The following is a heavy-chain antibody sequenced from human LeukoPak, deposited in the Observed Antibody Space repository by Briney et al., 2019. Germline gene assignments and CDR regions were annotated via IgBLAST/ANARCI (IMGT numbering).Heavy chain of an antibody. Sequence: GGFLRLSCAASGFTFSSYAMSWVRQAPGKGLEWVSAISGSGGSTYYADSVKGRFTISRDNSKNTLYLQMNSLRAEDTAVYYCAKHIAVADHFDYWGQGTLVTVSS. CDR1: GFTFSSYA. CDR2: ISGSGGST. CDR3: AKHIAVADHFDY. D-gene: IGHD6-19*01. V-gene: IGHV3-23*01. J-gene: IGHJ4*02.